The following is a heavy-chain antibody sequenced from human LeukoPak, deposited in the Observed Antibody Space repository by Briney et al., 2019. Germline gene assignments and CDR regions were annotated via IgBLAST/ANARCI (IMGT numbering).Heavy chain of an antibody. D-gene: IGHD1-26*01. CDR2: IYTSGST. CDR3: ARENSGSYHLDY. Sequence: GSLRLSCAASGFTFSDSYMSWIRQSPGKGLEWIGRIYTSGSTGYNPSLKSRVTMSVDTSKNQFSLKLSSVTAEDTAVYYCARENSGSYHLDYWGQGTLVTVSS. J-gene: IGHJ4*02. V-gene: IGHV4-4*07. CDR1: GFTFSDSY.